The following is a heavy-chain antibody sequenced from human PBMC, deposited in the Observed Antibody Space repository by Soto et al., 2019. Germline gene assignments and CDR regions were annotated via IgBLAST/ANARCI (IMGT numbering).Heavy chain of an antibody. CDR1: GYTLTELS. CDR3: ATRYCSSTSCYMYYFDY. V-gene: IGHV1-24*01. J-gene: IGHJ4*02. D-gene: IGHD2-2*02. Sequence: ASVKVSCKVSGYTLTELSMHWVRQAPGKVLEWMGGFDPEDGETIYAQKFQGRVTMTEDTSTDTAYMELSSLRSEDTAVYYCATRYCSSTSCYMYYFDYWGQGTLVTVSS. CDR2: FDPEDGET.